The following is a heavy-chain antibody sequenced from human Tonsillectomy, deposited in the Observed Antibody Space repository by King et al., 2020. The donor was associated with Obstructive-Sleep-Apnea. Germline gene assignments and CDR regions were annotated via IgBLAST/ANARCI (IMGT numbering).Heavy chain of an antibody. CDR2: ISGSGGST. CDR3: AKDRGWYRLPFDY. Sequence: VQLVESGGGLVQPGGSLRLSCAASGFTFSTYAMSWVRQAPGKGLEWVSVISGSGGSTYYADSVKGRFTISRDNSKNTLDLQMNSLRAEDTAVYYCAKDRGWYRLPFDYWGQGTLVTVSS. D-gene: IGHD6-19*01. V-gene: IGHV3-23*04. CDR1: GFTFSTYA. J-gene: IGHJ4*02.